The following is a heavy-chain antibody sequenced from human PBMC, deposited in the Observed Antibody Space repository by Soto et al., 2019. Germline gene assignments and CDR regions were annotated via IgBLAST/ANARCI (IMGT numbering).Heavy chain of an antibody. CDR2: ISSSSSTI. Sequence: EVQLVESGGGLVQPGGSLRLSCAASGFTFSSYSMNWVRQAPGKGLEWVSYISSSSSTIYYADSVKGRFTISRDNAKNSLYLQMNSLRDEDTAVYYCARDRKRWLQPQGYFDYWGQGTLVTVSS. CDR1: GFTFSSYS. CDR3: ARDRKRWLQPQGYFDY. J-gene: IGHJ4*02. D-gene: IGHD5-12*01. V-gene: IGHV3-48*02.